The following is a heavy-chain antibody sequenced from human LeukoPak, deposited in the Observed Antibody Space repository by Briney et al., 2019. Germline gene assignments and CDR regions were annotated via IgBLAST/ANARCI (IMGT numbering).Heavy chain of an antibody. D-gene: IGHD2-21*02. CDR2: FDPGDGET. J-gene: IGHJ6*02. V-gene: IGHV1-24*01. CDR3: ARFCGGDCSDYYYYGMDV. Sequence: ASVKVSCKVSGYTLTELSMHWVRQAPGKGLEWMGGFDPGDGETIYAQKFQGRVTITADESTSTAYMELSSLRSEDTAVYYCARFCGGDCSDYYYYGMDVWGQGTTVTVSS. CDR1: GYTLTELS.